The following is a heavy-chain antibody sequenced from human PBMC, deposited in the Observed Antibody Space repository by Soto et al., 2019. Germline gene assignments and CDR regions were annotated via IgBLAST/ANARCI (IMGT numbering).Heavy chain of an antibody. J-gene: IGHJ4*02. CDR1: GGTFSSYA. V-gene: IGHV1-69*13. Sequence: GASVKVSCKASGGTFSSYAISWVRQAPGQGLEWMGGIIPIFGTANYAQKFQGRVTITADESTSTAYMELSSLRSEDTAVYYCARDRGHYGDYWEDYWGQGTLVTVSS. D-gene: IGHD4-17*01. CDR3: ARDRGHYGDYWEDY. CDR2: IIPIFGTA.